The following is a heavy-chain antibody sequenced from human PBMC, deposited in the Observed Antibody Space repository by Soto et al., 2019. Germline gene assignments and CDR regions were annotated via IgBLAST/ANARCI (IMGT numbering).Heavy chain of an antibody. D-gene: IGHD5-12*01. CDR3: ARRRGFPYYYGMDV. Sequence: QLQLQESGSGLVKPSQTLSLTCAVSGGSISSGGYSWSWIRQPPGKGLEWIGYIYHSGSTYYNPSPKSRVTIXVXRTXNQFSLKLSSVTAADTAVYYCARRRGFPYYYGMDVWGQGTTVTVSS. J-gene: IGHJ6*02. CDR2: IYHSGST. V-gene: IGHV4-30-2*01. CDR1: GGSISSGGYS.